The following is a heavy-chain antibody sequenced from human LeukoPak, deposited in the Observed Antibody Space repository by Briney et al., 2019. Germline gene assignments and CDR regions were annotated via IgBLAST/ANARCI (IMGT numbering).Heavy chain of an antibody. V-gene: IGHV3-48*03. J-gene: IGHJ5*01. D-gene: IGHD2-2*01. CDR1: GFTFSTYE. Sequence: GGSLRLSCTASGFTFSTYEMNWVRQAPGKGLEWVSYIRSSGSTTYNADSVKGRFTVSRDNAKNSLYLQMNNLRVEDTAVYYCVREGQIPAARPNWFDSWGQGTLVTVSS. CDR2: IRSSGSTT. CDR3: VREGQIPAARPNWFDS.